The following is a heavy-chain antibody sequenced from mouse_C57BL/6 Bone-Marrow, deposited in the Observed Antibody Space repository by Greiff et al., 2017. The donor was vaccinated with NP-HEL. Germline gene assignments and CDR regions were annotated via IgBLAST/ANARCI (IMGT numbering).Heavy chain of an antibody. CDR2: IYPGSGST. V-gene: IGHV1-55*01. CDR1: GYTFTSYW. J-gene: IGHJ2*01. D-gene: IGHD1-1*01. Sequence: VQLQQPGAELVKPGASVKMSCKASGYTFTSYWITWVKQRPGQGLEWIGDIYPGSGSTNYNEKFKSKATLTVDTSSSTAYMQLSSLTSEDSAVYYCARRGTTVVNFDYWGQGTTLTVSS. CDR3: ARRGTTVVNFDY.